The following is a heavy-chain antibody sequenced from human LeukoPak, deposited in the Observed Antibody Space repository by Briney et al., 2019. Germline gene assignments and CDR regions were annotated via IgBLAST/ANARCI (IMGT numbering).Heavy chain of an antibody. CDR3: ARPPIRYFDWFLGVYFDY. D-gene: IGHD3-9*01. J-gene: IGHJ4*02. V-gene: IGHV3-30-3*01. CDR2: ISYDGSNK. Sequence: GGSLRLSCAASGVTFSSYAMYWVRQAPGKGLEWVAVISYDGSNKYYADSVKGRFTISRDNSKNTLYLQMNSLRAEDTAVYYCARPPIRYFDWFLGVYFDYWGQGTLVTVSS. CDR1: GVTFSSYA.